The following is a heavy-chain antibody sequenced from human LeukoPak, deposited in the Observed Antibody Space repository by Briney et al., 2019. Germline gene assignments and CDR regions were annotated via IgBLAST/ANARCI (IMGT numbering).Heavy chain of an antibody. Sequence: PGGSLRHSCAVSGITLSNYGMSRVRQAPGKGLEWVAGLSGSGGGTNYADSVKGRFTISRDNAKNTLYLQMNSLRAEDMAVYFCAKRGVVIRVILVGFHKEAYYFDSWGQGALVTVSS. CDR2: LSGSGGGT. CDR3: AKRGVVIRVILVGFHKEAYYFDS. CDR1: GITLSNYG. V-gene: IGHV3-23*01. J-gene: IGHJ4*02. D-gene: IGHD3-10*01.